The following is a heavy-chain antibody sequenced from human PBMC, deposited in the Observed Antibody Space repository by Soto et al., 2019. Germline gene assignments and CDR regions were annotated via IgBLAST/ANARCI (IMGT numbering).Heavy chain of an antibody. CDR1: GFTFSSYG. J-gene: IGHJ5*02. CDR3: ARSIAAAKKSIKYNWFDP. CDR2: ISYGGSNK. V-gene: IGHV3-30*03. D-gene: IGHD6-13*01. Sequence: GGSLRLSCAASGFTFSSYGMHWVRQAPGKGLEWVAVISYGGSNKYYADSVKGRFTISRDNSKNTLYLQMNNLRSEDTAVYYCARSIAAAKKSIKYNWFDPWGQGTLVTVSS.